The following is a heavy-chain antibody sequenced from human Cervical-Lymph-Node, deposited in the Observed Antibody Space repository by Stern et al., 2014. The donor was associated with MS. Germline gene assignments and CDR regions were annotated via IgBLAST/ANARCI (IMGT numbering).Heavy chain of an antibody. Sequence: QDQLVQSGAEVKKPGASLKVSCKAVGYTFTDYYMHWVRQAPGQGLEWMGWLNPNNGGTNYAQKFHDRVTMTRDTSISTVYMELSRLRSDDTAVFYCARARETLYGSLWGSYGADYWGQGTLVTVSS. J-gene: IGHJ4*02. CDR1: GYTFTDYY. CDR3: ARARETLYGSLWGSYGADY. D-gene: IGHD3-16*01. V-gene: IGHV1-2*02. CDR2: LNPNNGGT.